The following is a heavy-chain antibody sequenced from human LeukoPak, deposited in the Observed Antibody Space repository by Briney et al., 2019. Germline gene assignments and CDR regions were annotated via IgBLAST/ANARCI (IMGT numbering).Heavy chain of an antibody. CDR2: IYPGDSDT. D-gene: IGHD3-16*02. J-gene: IGHJ4*02. Sequence: GESLKISCKGSGYSFTSYWIGWVRQMPGKGLEWRGIIYPGDSDTRYSPSFQGQVTISADKSISTAYLQWSSLKASDTAMYYCARHDPSYDYVWGSYRFPDYWGQGTLVTVSS. V-gene: IGHV5-51*01. CDR3: ARHDPSYDYVWGSYRFPDY. CDR1: GYSFTSYW.